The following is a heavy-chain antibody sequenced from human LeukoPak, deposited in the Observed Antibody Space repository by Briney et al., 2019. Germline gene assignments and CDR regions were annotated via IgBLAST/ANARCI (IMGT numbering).Heavy chain of an antibody. V-gene: IGHV1-18*01. Sequence: ASVKVSCKASGYTFTSYGISWVRQAPGQGLEWMGWISAYNGNTNYAQKLQGRVTMTTDTSTSTAYMELRSLRSDDTAVYYCARVREVVVITTKYYYYYMDVWGKGTTVTISS. CDR2: ISAYNGNT. J-gene: IGHJ6*03. CDR3: ARVREVVVITTKYYYYYMDV. CDR1: GYTFTSYG. D-gene: IGHD3-22*01.